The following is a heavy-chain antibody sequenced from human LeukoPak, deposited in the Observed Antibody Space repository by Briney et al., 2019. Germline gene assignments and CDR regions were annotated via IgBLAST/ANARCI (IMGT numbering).Heavy chain of an antibody. CDR3: ARDPHDYSNYFDY. Sequence: GESLRLSCAASGFTFSDYYMSWIRQAPGKGLGWVSYISTFGSTIKYADSVKGRFTISRDNAKNSLYLHMNSLRAEDTAVYYCARDPHDYSNYFDYWGQGTLVTVSS. CDR1: GFTFSDYY. D-gene: IGHD4-11*01. J-gene: IGHJ4*02. CDR2: ISTFGSTI. V-gene: IGHV3-11*01.